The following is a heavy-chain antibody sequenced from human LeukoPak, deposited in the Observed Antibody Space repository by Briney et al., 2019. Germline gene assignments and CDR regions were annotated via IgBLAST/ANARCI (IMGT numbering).Heavy chain of an antibody. CDR1: GFTFSSYA. V-gene: IGHV3-23*01. CDR2: ISGSGGST. J-gene: IGHJ4*02. CDR3: AKGGMIVVVGEGGEGEL. D-gene: IGHD3-22*01. Sequence: PGGSLRLSCAASGFTFSSYAMSWVRQAPGKGLEWVSAISGSGGSTYYADSVKGRFTISRDNSKNTLYLQMNSLRAEDTAVYYLAKGGMIVVVGEGGEGELWGQGTLVTVSS.